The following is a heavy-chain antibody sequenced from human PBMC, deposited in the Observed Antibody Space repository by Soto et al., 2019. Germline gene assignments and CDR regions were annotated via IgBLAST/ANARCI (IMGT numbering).Heavy chain of an antibody. D-gene: IGHD3-22*01. CDR1: GCSISSGDYY. Sequence: TLSLTCTVSGCSISSGDYYWSWIRQPPGKGLEWIGYIYYSGSTYYNPSLKSRVTISVDTSKNQFSLKLSSVTAADTAVYYCARVERYYDSSGYSYYFDYWGQGTLVTVSS. J-gene: IGHJ4*02. CDR3: ARVERYYDSSGYSYYFDY. V-gene: IGHV4-30-4*01. CDR2: IYYSGST.